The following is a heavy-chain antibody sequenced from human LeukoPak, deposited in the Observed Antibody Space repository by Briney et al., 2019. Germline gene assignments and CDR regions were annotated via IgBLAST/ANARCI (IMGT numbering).Heavy chain of an antibody. D-gene: IGHD3-16*01. CDR1: GFTFSGFW. J-gene: IGHJ4*02. V-gene: IGHV3-7*01. Sequence: GGSLRLSCAASGFTFSGFWMSWVRQAPGKGLEWVANIKQGGSENYYVDSVKGRFIISRDNARNSLYLQMNSLRAEDTAMYYCTREDYGVGSWGQGTLVTVAS. CDR2: IKQGGSEN. CDR3: TREDYGVGS.